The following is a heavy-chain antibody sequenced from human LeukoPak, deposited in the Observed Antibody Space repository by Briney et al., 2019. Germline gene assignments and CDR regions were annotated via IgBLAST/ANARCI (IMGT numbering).Heavy chain of an antibody. Sequence: SGTLSLTCTVSGDSISNYYWSWIRQPPGKGLEWIGYTHYSGSTSYNPSLKSRVTISVDTSKNHFSLRLPSVTAADTAVYYCARVRLVATQYDAFDIWGQGTMVTVSS. CDR2: THYSGST. CDR3: ARVRLVATQYDAFDI. V-gene: IGHV4-59*01. CDR1: GDSISNYY. J-gene: IGHJ3*02. D-gene: IGHD5-12*01.